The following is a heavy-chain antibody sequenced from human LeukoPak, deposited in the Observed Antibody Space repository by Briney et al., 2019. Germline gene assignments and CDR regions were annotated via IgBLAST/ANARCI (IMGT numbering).Heavy chain of an antibody. Sequence: NPSETLSLTCAVYGGSFSGYYWTCIRQPPGKGLEWIGEINHSGSTNYNPSLKSRVTISVDTSKNQFSLNLSSVTAADTAVYYCARGGRSARWWNYWGQGTLVTVSS. CDR3: ARGGRSARWWNY. CDR2: INHSGST. D-gene: IGHD2-15*01. V-gene: IGHV4-34*01. CDR1: GGSFSGYY. J-gene: IGHJ4*02.